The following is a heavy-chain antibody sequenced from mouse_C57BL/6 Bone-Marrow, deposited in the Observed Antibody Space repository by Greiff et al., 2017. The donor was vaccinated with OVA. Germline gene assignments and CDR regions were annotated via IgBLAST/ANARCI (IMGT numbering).Heavy chain of an antibody. J-gene: IGHJ2*01. Sequence: EVKVVESGGGLVQSGRSLRLSCATSGFTFSDFYMEWVRQAPGKGLEWIAASRNKANDYTTEYSASVKGRFIVSRDTSQSILYLQMNALRAEDTAIYYCARDNWDPFDYWGKGTTRTVSS. D-gene: IGHD4-1*01. CDR2: SRNKANDYTT. CDR3: ARDNWDPFDY. V-gene: IGHV7-1*01. CDR1: GFTFSDFY.